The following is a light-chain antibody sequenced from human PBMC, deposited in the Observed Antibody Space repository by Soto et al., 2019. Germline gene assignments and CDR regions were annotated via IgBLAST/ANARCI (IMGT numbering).Light chain of an antibody. CDR3: QQYNNWLT. Sequence: EIVMTQSPATLSVSPGERATLSCRASQSVSSNLAWYQQKPGQAPRLLIYGAYIRATGIPARFSGSGAGTECTRPISSLQSEDFAVYYCQQYNNWLTFGQGTRLEIK. J-gene: IGKJ5*01. V-gene: IGKV3D-15*01. CDR2: GAY. CDR1: QSVSSN.